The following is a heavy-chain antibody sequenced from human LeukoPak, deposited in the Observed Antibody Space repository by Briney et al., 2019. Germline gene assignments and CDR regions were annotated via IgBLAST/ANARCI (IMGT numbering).Heavy chain of an antibody. CDR1: GFTFSNYS. D-gene: IGHD3-3*01. J-gene: IGHJ5*02. CDR3: ARGAARITIFGGPQNWFDP. Sequence: PGGSLRLPCAASGFTFSNYSMNWVRQAPGKGLEWVSYISSRSNTINYADSVKGRFTVSRDNAKKSLYLQMNSLRADDTAVYYCARGAARITIFGGPQNWFDPWGQGTLVTVSS. V-gene: IGHV3-48*01. CDR2: ISSRSNTI.